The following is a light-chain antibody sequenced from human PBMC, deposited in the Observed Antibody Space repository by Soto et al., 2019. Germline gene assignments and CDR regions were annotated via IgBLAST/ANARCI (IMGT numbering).Light chain of an antibody. V-gene: IGLV2-14*03. J-gene: IGLJ2*01. CDR2: DVN. Sequence: QSALTQPASVSGSPGQSIAISCIGTSSDVGAYQYVSWYQQHPGKAPTLVIHDVNNRPSGVTNRFSGSKSGNTASLTISGLQAEDEANYYCASYTTSGSVVFGGGTKLTVL. CDR3: ASYTTSGSVV. CDR1: SSDVGAYQY.